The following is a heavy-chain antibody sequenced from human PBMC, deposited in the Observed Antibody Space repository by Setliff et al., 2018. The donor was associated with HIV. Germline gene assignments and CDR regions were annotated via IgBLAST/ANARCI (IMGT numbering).Heavy chain of an antibody. V-gene: IGHV4-61*02. CDR2: IYTSGST. Sequence: SETLSLTCTVSGGSVSSGSYYWSWIRQPAGKGLEWIGRIYTSGSTNYNPSLKSRVTISVDTSKNQFSMKLSSVTAADTAVYYCARARPDYYGSAVGDYWGQGTLVTVSS. J-gene: IGHJ4*02. CDR1: GGSVSSGSYY. D-gene: IGHD3-10*01. CDR3: ARARPDYYGSAVGDY.